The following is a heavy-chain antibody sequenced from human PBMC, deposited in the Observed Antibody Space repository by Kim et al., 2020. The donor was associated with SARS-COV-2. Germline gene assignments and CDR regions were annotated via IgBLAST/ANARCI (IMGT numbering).Heavy chain of an antibody. J-gene: IGHJ2*01. CDR3: ARDQGRDGYIDV. Sequence: SNPSLKSCVSFSLDTSRNQFTLKLSSVFAADTALYYCARDQGRDGYIDVWGRGTLVTVSS. V-gene: IGHV4-31*02.